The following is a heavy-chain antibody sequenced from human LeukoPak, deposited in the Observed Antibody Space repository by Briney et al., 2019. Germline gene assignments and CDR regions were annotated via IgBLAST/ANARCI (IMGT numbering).Heavy chain of an antibody. Sequence: ASVKVSCKSSGYTFIGFYLHWVRQAPGQGLEWMGWINPNSGATNYTQKFQGRVTMTRDTSINTAYMELSRLRSDDTAVYFCARDPFYYDSSGEYYYNYMNYWGQGTLVTVSS. CDR1: GYTFIGFY. J-gene: IGHJ4*02. V-gene: IGHV1-2*02. CDR2: INPNSGAT. D-gene: IGHD3-22*01. CDR3: ARDPFYYDSSGEYYYNYMNY.